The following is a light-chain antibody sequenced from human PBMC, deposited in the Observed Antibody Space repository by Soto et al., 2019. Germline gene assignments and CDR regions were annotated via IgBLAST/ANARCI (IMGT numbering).Light chain of an antibody. Sequence: DVQMTQSPSTLSASVGDRVTITCRASQSISRWLAWYQQKPGKAPKLLIYETSSLEDGVPSRFTGSGSGTEFSLTITSLQPEDFASYYCQRYKDYWTFGQGTKVDIK. J-gene: IGKJ1*01. CDR2: ETS. CDR1: QSISRW. V-gene: IGKV1-5*03. CDR3: QRYKDYWT.